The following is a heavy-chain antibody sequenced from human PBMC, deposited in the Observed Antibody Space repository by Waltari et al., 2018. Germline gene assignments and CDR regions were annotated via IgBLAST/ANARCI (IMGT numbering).Heavy chain of an antibody. J-gene: IGHJ4*02. CDR1: GFTFSSSA. D-gene: IGHD6-13*01. Sequence: EVQLLESGGGLVQPGGSLRLYCAASGFTFSSSAMSWVRQAPGKGWEWVSVMYSGGSTYYADSVKGRFTISRDNSKNTLYLQMNSLSAEDTAVYYCAKDVEAAAGHRVHYWGQGTLVTVSS. CDR2: MYSGGST. CDR3: AKDVEAAAGHRVHY. V-gene: IGHV3-23*03.